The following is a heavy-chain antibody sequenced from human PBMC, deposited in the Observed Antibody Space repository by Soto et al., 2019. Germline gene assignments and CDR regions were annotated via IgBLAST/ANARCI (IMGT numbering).Heavy chain of an antibody. V-gene: IGHV3-48*02. CDR2: ISSSSSTI. Sequence: EVQLVESGGGLVQPGGSLRLSCAASGFTFSSYSMNWVRQAPGKGLEWVSYISSSSSTIYYADSVKGRFTISRDNAKNSLYLQMNSLRDEDTAVYYCARVGDTTIVAWAHDAFDIWGQGTMVTVSS. J-gene: IGHJ3*02. D-gene: IGHD3-22*01. CDR3: ARVGDTTIVAWAHDAFDI. CDR1: GFTFSSYS.